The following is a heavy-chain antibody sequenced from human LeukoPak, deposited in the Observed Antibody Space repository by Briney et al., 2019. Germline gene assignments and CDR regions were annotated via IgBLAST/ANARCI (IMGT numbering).Heavy chain of an antibody. J-gene: IGHJ4*02. Sequence: GGSLRLSCAASGFTISSNYMNWVRQAPGKGLEWVSVISTGGTTYYANSVQGRFTNSRDYSKNTLYLEMNNLRAEETAVYYCARVSGYSGYDTLDYGGREPWLPS. D-gene: IGHD5-12*01. CDR1: GFTISSNY. V-gene: IGHV3-66*01. CDR3: ARVSGYSGYDTLDY. CDR2: ISTGGTT.